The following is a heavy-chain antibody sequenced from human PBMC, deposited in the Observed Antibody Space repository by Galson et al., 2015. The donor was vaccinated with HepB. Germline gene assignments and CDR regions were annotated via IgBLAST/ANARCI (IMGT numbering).Heavy chain of an antibody. V-gene: IGHV7-4-1*02. CDR1: GYTFAIYA. CDR2: INTNTGNP. J-gene: IGHJ5*02. Sequence: SVKVSCKASGYTFAIYALNWVRQAPGQGLEWMGWINTNTGNPTYAQGFTGRFVFSLDTSVSTAYLQISCLKAEDTAVYYCARTPYYGSGSYYNAWFDPWGQGTLVTVSS. D-gene: IGHD3-10*01. CDR3: ARTPYYGSGSYYNAWFDP.